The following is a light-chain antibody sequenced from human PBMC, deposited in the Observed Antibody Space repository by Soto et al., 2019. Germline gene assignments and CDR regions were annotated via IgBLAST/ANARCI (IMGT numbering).Light chain of an antibody. V-gene: IGKV1-9*01. CDR2: AAS. CDR3: QHLYTYPRS. CDR1: QGINNF. Sequence: DIQLTQSPSFLSASVGDRVTITCRASQGINNFLAWYQQRSGKAPKLLIYAASTFQSGVPSRFSGSGSGTEFTLTISSLQPEDFATYYCQHLYTYPRSFGGGTKVDIK. J-gene: IGKJ4*01.